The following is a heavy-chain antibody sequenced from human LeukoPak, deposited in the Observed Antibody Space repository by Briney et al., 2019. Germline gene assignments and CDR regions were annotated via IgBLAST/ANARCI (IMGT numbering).Heavy chain of an antibody. Sequence: GGSLRLSCAASGFTFCSYGMHWVRQAPGKGLEWVAVIWYDGSNKYYADSVKGRFTISRDNSKNTLYLQMNSLRAEDTAVYYCAKDNDFWSGYYSLWPLGYWGQGTLVTVSS. CDR1: GFTFCSYG. CDR2: IWYDGSNK. D-gene: IGHD3-3*01. J-gene: IGHJ4*02. CDR3: AKDNDFWSGYYSLWPLGY. V-gene: IGHV3-33*06.